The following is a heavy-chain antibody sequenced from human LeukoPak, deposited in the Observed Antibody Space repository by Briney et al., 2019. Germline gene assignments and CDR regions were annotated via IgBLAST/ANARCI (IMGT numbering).Heavy chain of an antibody. CDR1: GYTFANYY. D-gene: IGHD4-17*01. CDR2: INPSGGST. Sequence: ASVKVSCKASGYTFANYYLHWVRQAPGQGLEWMGIINPSGGSTSYAQKFQDRVTMTRDTSTSTVYMELSSLRSEDTAVYYCARGLDGDYGFDPWGQGTLVTVSS. J-gene: IGHJ5*02. V-gene: IGHV1-46*03. CDR3: ARGLDGDYGFDP.